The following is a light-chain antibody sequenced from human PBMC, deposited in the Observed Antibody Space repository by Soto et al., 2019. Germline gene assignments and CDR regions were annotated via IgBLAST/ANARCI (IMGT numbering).Light chain of an antibody. CDR2: EVT. Sequence: QSALAQPPSASGSPGQSVTISCTGTSSDVGAYNYVSWYQQHPGKAPQLVIYEVTERPSGVPERFSGSKSGSTASLTVSGLQAEDEALYCCASYAGNNNFVLFGGGTKLTVL. V-gene: IGLV2-8*01. CDR3: ASYAGNNNFVL. J-gene: IGLJ2*01. CDR1: SSDVGAYNY.